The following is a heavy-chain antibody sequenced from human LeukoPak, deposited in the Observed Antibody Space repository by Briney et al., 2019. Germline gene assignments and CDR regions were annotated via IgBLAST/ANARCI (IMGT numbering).Heavy chain of an antibody. CDR2: IWYDGSNK. V-gene: IGHV3-33*01. J-gene: IGHJ4*02. Sequence: GRSLRLSCAASGFTFSSYGMHWVRQAPGKGLEWVAVIWYDGSNKYYADSVKGRFTISRDNSMNTLYLQMNSLRAEDTAVYYCARGSIAVAGTIDYWGQGTLVTVSS. D-gene: IGHD6-19*01. CDR3: ARGSIAVAGTIDY. CDR1: GFTFSSYG.